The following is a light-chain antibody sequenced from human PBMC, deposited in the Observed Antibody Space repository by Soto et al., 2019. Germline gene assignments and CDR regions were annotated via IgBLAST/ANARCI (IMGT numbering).Light chain of an antibody. CDR3: QQYESYPYS. CDR1: QSISSS. V-gene: IGKV1-5*01. CDR2: DAS. Sequence: IQMTQSPSTVSASVGDRVTITCRASQSISSSLAWYQQKPGKAPKVLIYDASSLDSGVPSRFSGSGYRTEFTLTVSSLQPGDFATYSCQQYESYPYSFGQGTKLEIK. J-gene: IGKJ2*01.